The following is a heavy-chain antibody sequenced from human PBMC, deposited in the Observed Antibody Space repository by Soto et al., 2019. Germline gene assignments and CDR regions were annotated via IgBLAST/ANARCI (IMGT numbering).Heavy chain of an antibody. D-gene: IGHD4-17*01. CDR1: GGSFSGYY. Sequence: PSETLSLTCAVYGGSFSGYYWSWIRQPPGKGLEWIGEINHSGSTNYNPSLKSRVTISVDTSKNQFSLKLSSVTAADTAVYYCARGRPSYGEVGNWFDPWGQGTLVTVSS. CDR3: ARGRPSYGEVGNWFDP. V-gene: IGHV4-34*01. CDR2: INHSGST. J-gene: IGHJ5*02.